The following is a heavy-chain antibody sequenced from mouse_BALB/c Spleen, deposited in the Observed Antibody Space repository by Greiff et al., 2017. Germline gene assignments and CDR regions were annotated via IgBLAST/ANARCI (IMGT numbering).Heavy chain of an antibody. CDR3: ARRGYGSSYDFDY. CDR1: GYTFTDYN. J-gene: IGHJ2*01. D-gene: IGHD1-1*01. CDR2: IYPYNGGT. Sequence: EVKLVESGPELVKPGASVKISCKASGYTFTDYNMHWVKQSHGKSLEWIGYIYPYNGGTGYNQKFKSKATLTVDNSSSTAYMELRSLTSEDSAVYYCARRGYGSSYDFDYWGQGTTLTVSS. V-gene: IGHV1S29*02.